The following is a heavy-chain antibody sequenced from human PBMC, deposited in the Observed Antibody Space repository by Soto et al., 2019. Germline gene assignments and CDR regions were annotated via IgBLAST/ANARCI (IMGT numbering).Heavy chain of an antibody. CDR2: ISGNGDYI. CDR1: GFSFTSYS. J-gene: IGHJ4*02. D-gene: IGHD2-21*02. Sequence: GGSLRLSCAASGFSFTSYSMNWVRQAPGKGLEWVSFISGNGDYIYYRDSVKGRFTISRDNANSSPYLQMNSLRGEDTAVYYCARERSVRPFSDFGTWGQGTLVTVSS. V-gene: IGHV3-21*01. CDR3: ARERSVRPFSDFGT.